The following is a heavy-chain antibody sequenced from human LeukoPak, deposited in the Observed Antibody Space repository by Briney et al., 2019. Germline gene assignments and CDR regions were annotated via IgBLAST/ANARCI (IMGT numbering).Heavy chain of an antibody. CDR2: INPNSGGT. J-gene: IGHJ4*02. D-gene: IGHD5-24*01. CDR1: GYTFTGYY. CDR3: ARAERRDGYNYDFDY. V-gene: IGHV1-2*06. Sequence: ASVKVSCKASGYTFTGYYMHWVRQAPGQGLEWMGRINPNSGGTNYAQKFQGRVTMTRDTSISTAYMELSGLRSDDTAVYYCARAERRDGYNYDFDYWGQGTLVTVSS.